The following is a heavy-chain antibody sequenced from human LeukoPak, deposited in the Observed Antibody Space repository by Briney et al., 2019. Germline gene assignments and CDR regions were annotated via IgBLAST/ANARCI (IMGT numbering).Heavy chain of an antibody. CDR2: INGDNGNA. J-gene: IGHJ5*02. Sequence: GASVKVSCKASGGTFSSYAISWVRQAPGQRLEWMGWINGDNGNAKYSPEFQGRVTITRDTSASTAYMELSSLRSDDMAVYYCARGGSGFDPWGQGTLVTVSS. V-gene: IGHV1-3*03. CDR3: ARGGSGFDP. CDR1: GGTFSSYA. D-gene: IGHD2-15*01.